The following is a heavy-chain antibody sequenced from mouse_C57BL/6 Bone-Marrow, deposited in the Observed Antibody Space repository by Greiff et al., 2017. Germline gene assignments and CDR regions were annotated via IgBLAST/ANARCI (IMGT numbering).Heavy chain of an antibody. J-gene: IGHJ3*01. V-gene: IGHV1-81*01. CDR1: GCTFTSYG. CDR3: ARARLRQRGWFAY. CDR2: IYPRSGNT. D-gene: IGHD2-4*01. Sequence: QVQLQQSGAELARPGASVKLSCKASGCTFTSYGISWVKQRTGQGLEWIGEIYPRSGNTYYNEKFKGKATLTADKSSSTAYMELRSLTSEDSAVYFCARARLRQRGWFAYWGQGTLVTVSA.